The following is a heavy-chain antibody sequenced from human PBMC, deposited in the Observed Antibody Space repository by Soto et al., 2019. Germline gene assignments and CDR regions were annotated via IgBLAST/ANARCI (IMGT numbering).Heavy chain of an antibody. CDR1: GQNIKTNYW. V-gene: IGHV4-4*02. Sequence: SETLSLTCLVSGQNIKTNYWWAWVRQPPGKGLEWIGNVYYSGSTNYTPSLKSRVTISVDTSKNQFSLKVSSVTAADTAVYYCARAVDYYNSSGYYTHEYFQHWRQGTLVTVSS. CDR3: ARAVDYYNSSGYYTHEYFQH. CDR2: VYYSGST. D-gene: IGHD3-22*01. J-gene: IGHJ1*01.